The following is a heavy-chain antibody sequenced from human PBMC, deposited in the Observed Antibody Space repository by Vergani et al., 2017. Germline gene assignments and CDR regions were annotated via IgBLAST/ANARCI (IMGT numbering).Heavy chain of an antibody. Sequence: QVQLEQSGAEVKKPGSSVTVSCRASGRTFGSHTISWVRQAPGQGLEWVGRVIPHLGITTLAQHLQGRVIITADKSTDTAYMELSSLRSEDTAVYYCARVMADTAMVTPSIDDWGQGTLVTVSS. J-gene: IGHJ4*02. CDR2: VIPHLGIT. CDR3: ARVMADTAMVTPSIDD. D-gene: IGHD5-18*01. CDR1: GRTFGSHT. V-gene: IGHV1-69*02.